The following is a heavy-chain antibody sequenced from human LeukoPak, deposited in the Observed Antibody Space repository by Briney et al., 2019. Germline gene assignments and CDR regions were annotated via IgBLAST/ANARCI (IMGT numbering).Heavy chain of an antibody. D-gene: IGHD4-23*01. CDR1: DVSISSYY. CDR3: ARVRFHYGGNSGINYFDY. V-gene: IGHV4-59*01. CDR2: GST. J-gene: IGHJ4*02. Sequence: SETLSHTCTVSDVSISSYYWSWIRQPPGKGLEWIGYGSTNYNPSLKSRVTISADTSKNQFSLKLTSVTAADTAVYYCARVRFHYGGNSGINYFDYWGQGTLVTVSS.